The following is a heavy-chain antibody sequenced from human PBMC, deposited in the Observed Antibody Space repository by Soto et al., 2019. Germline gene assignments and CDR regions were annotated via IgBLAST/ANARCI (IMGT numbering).Heavy chain of an antibody. J-gene: IGHJ4*02. D-gene: IGHD3-9*01. V-gene: IGHV4-34*01. CDR2: INHSGST. Sequence: SETLSLTCAVHGGSFSGYYWSWIRQPPGKGLEWIGEINHSGSTNYNPSLKSPVTISVDTSKNQFSLKLSSVTAADTAVYYCARERRGYYDILTGYYSGPLDYWGQGTLVTVSS. CDR3: ARERRGYYDILTGYYSGPLDY. CDR1: GGSFSGYY.